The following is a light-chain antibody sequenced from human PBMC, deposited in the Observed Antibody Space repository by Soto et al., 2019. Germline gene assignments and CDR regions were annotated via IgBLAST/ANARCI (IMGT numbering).Light chain of an antibody. J-gene: IGKJ1*01. V-gene: IGKV3-20*01. Sequence: EIVLTQSPCTLSLSAGERATLSCRASQSVSSTYLAWYQQKPGQAPRLLIYGASSRATDIPERFSGSGSGTDFTLTISRLEPEDFELYYCQQFGSSPRTFGQGTKVDIK. CDR3: QQFGSSPRT. CDR2: GAS. CDR1: QSVSSTY.